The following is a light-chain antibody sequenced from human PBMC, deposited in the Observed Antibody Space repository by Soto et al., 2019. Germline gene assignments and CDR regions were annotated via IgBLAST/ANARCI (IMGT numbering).Light chain of an antibody. CDR2: DTS. J-gene: IGKJ4*01. CDR1: QSVSNY. V-gene: IGKV3-11*01. CDR3: QQRSNWPLT. Sequence: ETVLTQSPATLALSPGDIATLSCRASQSVSNYLAWYQQKPGQAPRLLIYDTSNRAPGIPARFSGSGSGTDFTLTISTLDPEDFAVYYCQQRSNWPLTLGGGTKVQIK.